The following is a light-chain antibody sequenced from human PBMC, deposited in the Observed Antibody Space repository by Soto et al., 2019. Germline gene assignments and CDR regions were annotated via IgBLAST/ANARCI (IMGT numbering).Light chain of an antibody. CDR1: RSNIGVNP. CDR3: AVWDDNMYGRI. Sequence: QSVLTQPPSASGTPGQRVTISCSGSRSNIGVNPVNWYQQLPGTAPKLLIDSNGQRPSGVPDRFSSSRSGTSASLAISGLQSEDEADYYCAVWDDNMYGRIFGTGTKVTVL. V-gene: IGLV1-44*01. J-gene: IGLJ1*01. CDR2: SNG.